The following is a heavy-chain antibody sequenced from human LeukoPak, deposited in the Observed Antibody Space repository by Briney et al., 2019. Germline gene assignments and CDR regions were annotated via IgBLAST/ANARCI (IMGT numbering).Heavy chain of an antibody. CDR2: INPNSGGT. CDR3: ARDHSSGSFQPFDY. V-gene: IGHV1-2*02. D-gene: IGHD6-19*01. Sequence: ASVKVSCKASGYTFTGYYMHWVRQAPGQGLEWMGWINPNSGGTNYAQKFQGRVTMPRDTSISTAYMELSRLRSDDTAVYYCARDHSSGSFQPFDYWGQGTLVTVSS. J-gene: IGHJ4*02. CDR1: GYTFTGYY.